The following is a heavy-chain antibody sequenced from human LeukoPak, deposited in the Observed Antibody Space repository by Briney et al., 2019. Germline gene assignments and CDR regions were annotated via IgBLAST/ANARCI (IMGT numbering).Heavy chain of an antibody. D-gene: IGHD3-10*01. Sequence: GGSLRLSCAASGFTLSSYAMHWVSQAPGKGLEWVAVISYDGSNKYYADSVKGRFTISRDNSKNTLYLQMNSLRAEDTAVYYCAREQLFTHGFDPWAHGTLVTVSS. CDR2: ISYDGSNK. V-gene: IGHV3-30*04. CDR1: GFTLSSYA. CDR3: AREQLFTHGFDP. J-gene: IGHJ5*02.